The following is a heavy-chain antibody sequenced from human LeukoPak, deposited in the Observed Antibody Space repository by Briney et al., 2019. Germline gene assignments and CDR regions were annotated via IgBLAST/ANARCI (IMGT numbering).Heavy chain of an antibody. CDR2: ISVYNGNT. D-gene: IGHD3-10*01. CDR3: VRDNAGVFDY. J-gene: IGHJ4*02. Sequence: ASLKVSYKASGYTFTNYGISWVRQAPGQGLEWMGWISVYNGNTKNAQKLQGRVTMTTDTSASTAYEEVRSLRSDDTAVYYCVRDNAGVFDYWGQGSLVTVSS. V-gene: IGHV1-18*01. CDR1: GYTFTNYG.